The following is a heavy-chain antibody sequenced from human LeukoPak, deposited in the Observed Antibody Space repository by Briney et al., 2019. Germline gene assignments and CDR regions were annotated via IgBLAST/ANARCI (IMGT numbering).Heavy chain of an antibody. Sequence: GGSLRLSCAAPEFTFRSYWIHWVRQAPGKGLVWVSRVNPDGTNTTYADSEKGRFTVSRDNAKNTLYLQMNSLRAEDTAVYYCARGVGGSSDYWGQGTLVTVSS. CDR2: VNPDGTNT. D-gene: IGHD1-26*01. CDR1: EFTFRSYW. V-gene: IGHV3-74*01. J-gene: IGHJ4*02. CDR3: ARGVGGSSDY.